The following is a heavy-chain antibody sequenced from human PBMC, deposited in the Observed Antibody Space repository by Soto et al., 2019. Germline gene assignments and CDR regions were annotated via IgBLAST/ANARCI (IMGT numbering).Heavy chain of an antibody. V-gene: IGHV4-34*01. Sequence: SETLSLTCAVYGGSFSGYYWSWIRQPPGKGLEWIGEINHSGSTNYNPSLKSRVTISVDTSKNQFSLKLSSVTAADTAVYYCARSPPRITAGDYYYMDVWGKGTTVTVSS. D-gene: IGHD1-1*01. J-gene: IGHJ6*03. CDR3: ARSPPRITAGDYYYMDV. CDR2: INHSGST. CDR1: GGSFSGYY.